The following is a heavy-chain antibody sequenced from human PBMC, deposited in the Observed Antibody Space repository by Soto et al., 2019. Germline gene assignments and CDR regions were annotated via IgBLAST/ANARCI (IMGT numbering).Heavy chain of an antibody. V-gene: IGHV3-23*01. Sequence: EVQLLESGGGLVQPGGSLRLSCAASGFTFSSYAMSWVRQAPGKGLEWVSAISGSGGSTYYADSVKGRFTISRDNSTNTLYLQMNSLRAEDTAVYYCAKAAGDFWSGYLSFDYWGQGTLVTVSS. CDR1: GFTFSSYA. J-gene: IGHJ4*02. CDR3: AKAAGDFWSGYLSFDY. D-gene: IGHD3-3*01. CDR2: ISGSGGST.